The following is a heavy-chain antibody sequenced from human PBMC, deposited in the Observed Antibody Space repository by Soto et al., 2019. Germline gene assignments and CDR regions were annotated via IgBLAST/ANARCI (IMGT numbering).Heavy chain of an antibody. CDR2: ISSSSSTI. V-gene: IGHV3-48*02. CDR3: ARDKNGAWGLPRHHHTYGMDV. Sequence: EVQLVESGGGLVQPGGSLRLSCAASGFTFSSYWMHWVRQAPGKGLEWVSYISSSSSTIYYADSVKGRFTISRDNAKNSLYLQMNSLRDEDTAVYYCARDKNGAWGLPRHHHTYGMDVWGQGTTVTVSS. CDR1: GFTFSSYW. J-gene: IGHJ6*02. D-gene: IGHD3-16*01.